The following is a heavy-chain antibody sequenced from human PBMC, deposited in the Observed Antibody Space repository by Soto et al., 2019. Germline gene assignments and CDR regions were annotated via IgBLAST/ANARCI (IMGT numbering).Heavy chain of an antibody. J-gene: IGHJ4*02. CDR3: ARDFSTAGSEVWYFDY. D-gene: IGHD6-13*01. CDR2: ISAYNGNT. Sequence: ASVKVSCKASGYTFTSYGISWVRQAPGQGLEWMGWISAYNGNTDYAQKLQGRVTMTTDTSTSTAYMELRSLRSDDTAVYYCARDFSTAGSEVWYFDYWGQGTLVTVSS. CDR1: GYTFTSYG. V-gene: IGHV1-18*01.